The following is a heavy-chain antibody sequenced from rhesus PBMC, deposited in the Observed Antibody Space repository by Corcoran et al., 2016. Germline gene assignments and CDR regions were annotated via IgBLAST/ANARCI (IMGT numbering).Heavy chain of an antibody. CDR1: GYTFTDYS. V-gene: IGHV1-111*02. CDR3: ARGGPDYGSNYGLDS. J-gene: IGHJ6*01. CDR2: VDSEDGEA. Sequence: EVQLVQSGAEVKKPGASVNISCKASGYTFTDYSLHWVRQAPGNGLEWMGRVDSEDGEARPAPKLQDIVTITADTSTDTAYMELISLRSEDTAVYYCARGGPDYGSNYGLDSWGQGVVVTVSS. D-gene: IGHD4-4*01.